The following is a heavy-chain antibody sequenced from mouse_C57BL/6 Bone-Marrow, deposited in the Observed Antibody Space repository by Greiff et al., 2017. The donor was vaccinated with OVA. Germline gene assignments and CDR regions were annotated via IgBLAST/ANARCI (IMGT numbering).Heavy chain of an antibody. CDR2: ITHSGET. CDR3: AGEYYGNPGWFAY. D-gene: IGHD2-1*01. Sequence: QVQLQQSGPGLVKPSQSLFLTCSITGFPITSGYYWIWIRQSPGKPLEWMGYITHSGETFYNPSLQSPTSITRETSKNPFFLQLNSVTPEDTAMYYCAGEYYGNPGWFAYWGQGTLVTVSA. J-gene: IGHJ3*01. CDR1: GFPITSGYY. V-gene: IGHV12-3*01.